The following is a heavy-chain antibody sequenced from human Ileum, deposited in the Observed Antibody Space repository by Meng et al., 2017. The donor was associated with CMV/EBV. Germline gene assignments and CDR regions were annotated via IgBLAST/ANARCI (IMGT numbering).Heavy chain of an antibody. CDR1: GFTFSNYG. D-gene: IGHD3-22*01. CDR2: ISHDGNKK. J-gene: IGHJ4*02. CDR3: ARAWGPYCYFADN. Sequence: GESLKISCAASGFTFSNYGVHWVRQAPGKGLEWLTIISHDGNKKNYADSVRGRFTISRDNSKNTVYLQVDSLRVDDTGLYFCARAWGPYCYFADNWGQGTLVTVSS. V-gene: IGHV3-30*03.